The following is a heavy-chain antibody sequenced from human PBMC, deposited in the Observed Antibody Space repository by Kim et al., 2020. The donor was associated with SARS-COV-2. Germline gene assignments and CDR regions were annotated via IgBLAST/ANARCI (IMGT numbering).Heavy chain of an antibody. V-gene: IGHV4-61*02. CDR2: SYTSGST. D-gene: IGHD6-19*01. CDR1: GGSISSGSYY. CDR3: ASTFSGCSSDWSNGY. Sequence: SETLSLTCTVSGGSISSGSYYWSWIRQHAGKGLVWIGRSYTSGSTNSNPPLKGRVTITVDTSKNQFALKLSSVTAADTAGDYCASTFSGCSSDWSNGYWGQGTLVTVSS. J-gene: IGHJ4*02.